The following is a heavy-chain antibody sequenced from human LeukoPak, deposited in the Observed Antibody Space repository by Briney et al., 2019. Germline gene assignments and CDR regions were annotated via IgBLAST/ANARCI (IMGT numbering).Heavy chain of an antibody. CDR3: ARGFYYDSGVFPDFQTFDS. J-gene: IGHJ4*02. Sequence: ASVKVSCKTSGYTFTSYGISWVRQAPGQGPEWLGWISPYTGNTKYARKFQDRVAMTTDTSTRTAYMELRSLRSDDTAVYFCARGFYYDSGVFPDFQTFDSWGQGTLVTVSS. V-gene: IGHV1-18*01. CDR2: ISPYTGNT. CDR1: GYTFTSYG. D-gene: IGHD3-22*01.